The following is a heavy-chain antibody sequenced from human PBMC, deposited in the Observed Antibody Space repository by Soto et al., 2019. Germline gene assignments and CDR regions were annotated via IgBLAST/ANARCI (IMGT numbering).Heavy chain of an antibody. Sequence: PGGSLRLSCTASVFTFSDHGMHLVRQAPGKGLEWVSSISGSVGGTFYADSVKGRFTISRDNSMNTLYLQMNSLRAEDTAVYYCAKDRTIASRNFESWGQGALVTVSS. CDR1: VFTFSDHG. V-gene: IGHV3-23*01. J-gene: IGHJ4*02. D-gene: IGHD6-6*01. CDR3: AKDRTIASRNFES. CDR2: ISGSVGGT.